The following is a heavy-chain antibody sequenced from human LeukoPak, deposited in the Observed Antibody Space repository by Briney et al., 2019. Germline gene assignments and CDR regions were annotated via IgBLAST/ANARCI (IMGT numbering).Heavy chain of an antibody. J-gene: IGHJ4*02. V-gene: IGHV1-46*01. Sequence: PGASVKVSCKASGYTFTSYYMHWVRQAPGQGLEWMGIINPSGGSTSYAQKFQERVTITRDMSTSTAYMELSSLRSEDTAVYYCAAAGWGNKDYFDYWGQGTLVTVSS. CDR3: AAAGWGNKDYFDY. D-gene: IGHD6-13*01. CDR1: GYTFTSYY. CDR2: INPSGGST.